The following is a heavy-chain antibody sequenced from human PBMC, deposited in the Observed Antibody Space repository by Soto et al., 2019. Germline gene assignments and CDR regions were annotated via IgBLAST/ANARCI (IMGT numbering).Heavy chain of an antibody. D-gene: IGHD2-21*02. J-gene: IGHJ1*01. CDR3: ARGTQSVYWGGDCFPAADFQH. Sequence: SVQVSCKASGGTFSSYAISWVRQAPGQGLEWMGGIIPIFGTANYAQKFQGRVTITADESTSTAYMELSSLRSEDTAVYYCARGTQSVYWGGDCFPAADFQHCG. CDR2: IIPIFGTA. CDR1: GGTFSSYA. V-gene: IGHV1-69*01.